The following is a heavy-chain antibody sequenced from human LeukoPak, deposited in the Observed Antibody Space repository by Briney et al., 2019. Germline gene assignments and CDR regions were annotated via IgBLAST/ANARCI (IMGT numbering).Heavy chain of an antibody. D-gene: IGHD6-19*01. CDR2: IYYSGST. CDR3: ARDQGAVAAYFDY. J-gene: IGHJ4*02. CDR1: GGSISSSSYY. Sequence: SETLSLTCTVSGGSISSSSYYWGWIRQPPGKGLEWIGSIYYSGSTNYNPSLKSRVTISVDTSKNQFSLKLSSVTAADTAVYYCARDQGAVAAYFDYWGQGTLVTVSS. V-gene: IGHV4-39*07.